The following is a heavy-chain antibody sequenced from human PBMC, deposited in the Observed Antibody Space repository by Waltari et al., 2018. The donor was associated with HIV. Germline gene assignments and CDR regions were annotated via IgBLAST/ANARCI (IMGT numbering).Heavy chain of an antibody. V-gene: IGHV3-23*01. CDR2: IMGSGVST. CDR1: GFTFSNYG. J-gene: IGHJ6*02. CDR3: VKEHQYSHSWYSYYGMDV. D-gene: IGHD6-13*01. Sequence: EVQVLESGGALVQPGGSLRLSCAASGFTFSNYGMSWVRQAPGKGREWVSTIMGSGVSTYDADSVKGRFTVSRDNSKNTLYLQMNSLRAEDTAVYFCVKEHQYSHSWYSYYGMDVWGQGTTVTVSS.